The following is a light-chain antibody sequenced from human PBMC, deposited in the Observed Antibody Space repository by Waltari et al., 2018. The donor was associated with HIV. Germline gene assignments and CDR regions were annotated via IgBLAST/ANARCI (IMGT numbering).Light chain of an antibody. CDR3: QQYKGYPFT. Sequence: DIHMTHSPSSLSSSVANGVTFTSRSGNDISNYLAWFQQRPGEAPKSLIYAASTLQSGVPSKFRGSGSETYFTLTINSLQSEDSATYYCQQYKGYPFTFGQGTRLEIK. V-gene: IGKV1-16*02. CDR1: NDISNY. J-gene: IGKJ5*01. CDR2: AAS.